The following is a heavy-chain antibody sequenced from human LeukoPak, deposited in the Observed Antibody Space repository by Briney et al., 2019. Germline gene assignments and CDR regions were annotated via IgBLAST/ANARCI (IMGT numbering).Heavy chain of an antibody. J-gene: IGHJ4*02. Sequence: SETLSLTCTVSGGSISSSSYYWGWIRQPPGKGLEWIGSIYYSGSTYYNPSLKSRVTISVDTSKNQFSLKLSSVTAADTAVYYCARLSGSYFDYWGQGTLVTVSS. D-gene: IGHD1-26*01. CDR3: ARLSGSYFDY. V-gene: IGHV4-39*01. CDR2: IYYSGST. CDR1: GGSISSSSYY.